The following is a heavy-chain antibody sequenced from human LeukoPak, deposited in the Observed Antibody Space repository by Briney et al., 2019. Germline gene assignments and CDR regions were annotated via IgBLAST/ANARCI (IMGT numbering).Heavy chain of an antibody. CDR2: INIDGTST. Sequence: SGGSLRLSCAASGFTFSTYWMHWVRQPPGKGLVWVSLINIDGTSTNYADSVKGRFTISRDNAKNSLYLQMNSLRAEDTAVYYCARDRTIFGVAADAFDMWGQGTMVTVSS. D-gene: IGHD3-3*01. J-gene: IGHJ3*02. V-gene: IGHV3-74*01. CDR3: ARDRTIFGVAADAFDM. CDR1: GFTFSTYW.